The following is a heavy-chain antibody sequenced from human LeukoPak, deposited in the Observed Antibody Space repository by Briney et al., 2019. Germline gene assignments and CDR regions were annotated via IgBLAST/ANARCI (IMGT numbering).Heavy chain of an antibody. D-gene: IGHD6-13*01. CDR3: ASTGCSSCYCWNFEY. CDR1: GGTFSSYS. Sequence: SVKVSCKASGGTFSSYSISWVRQAPGQGLEWMGGIIPIFGTANYAQKFQGKVTITTDESTSTAYMELSSLRSEDTAVYYCASTGCSSCYCWNFEYWGQGTLVTVSS. CDR2: IIPIFGTA. J-gene: IGHJ4*02. V-gene: IGHV1-69*05.